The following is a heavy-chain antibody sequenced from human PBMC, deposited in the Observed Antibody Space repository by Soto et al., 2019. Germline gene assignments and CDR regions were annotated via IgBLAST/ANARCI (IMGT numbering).Heavy chain of an antibody. CDR3: ARDIHMVRGATFDP. CDR1: GFTFSSYS. Sequence: PGGSLRLSCAASGFTFSSYSMNWVRQAPGKGLEWVSSISSSSSYIYYADSVKGRFTISRDNAKNSLYLQMNSLRAEDTAVYYCARDIHMVRGATFDPWGQGTLVTVSS. D-gene: IGHD3-10*01. V-gene: IGHV3-21*01. J-gene: IGHJ5*02. CDR2: ISSSSSYI.